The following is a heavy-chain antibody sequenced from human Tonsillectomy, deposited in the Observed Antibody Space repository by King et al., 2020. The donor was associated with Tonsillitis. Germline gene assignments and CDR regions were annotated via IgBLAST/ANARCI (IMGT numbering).Heavy chain of an antibody. CDR1: GFPFSRYA. CDR2: ISYDGSNK. Sequence: VQLVESGGGVVQPGRSLRLSCTASGFPFSRYAIHWVRQAPGKGLEWVAVISYDGSNKYYADSVKARFTVSRDNAKNTLYLRMDSLRVDETAMYYCAKAFSPYCRLTTCFAGVPSYGMDVWGQGTTVAVSS. V-gene: IGHV3-30*18. CDR3: AKAFSPYCRLTTCFAGVPSYGMDV. D-gene: IGHD2-2*01. J-gene: IGHJ6*02.